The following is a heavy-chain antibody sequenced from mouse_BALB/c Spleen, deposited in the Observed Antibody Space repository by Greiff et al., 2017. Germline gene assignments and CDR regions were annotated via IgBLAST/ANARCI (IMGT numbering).Heavy chain of an antibody. D-gene: IGHD2-1*01. V-gene: IGHV1-7*01. Sequence: VKLMESGAELAKPGASVKMSCKASGYTFTSYWMHWVKQRPGQGLEWIGYINPSTGYTEYNQKFKDKATLTADKSSSTAYMQLSSLTSEDSAVYYCARGEDYGNPFAYWGQGTLVTVSA. CDR1: GYTFTSYW. CDR3: ARGEDYGNPFAY. J-gene: IGHJ3*01. CDR2: INPSTGYT.